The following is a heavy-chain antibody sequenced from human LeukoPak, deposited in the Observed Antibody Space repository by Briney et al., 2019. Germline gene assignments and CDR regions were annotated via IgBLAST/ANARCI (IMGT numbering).Heavy chain of an antibody. CDR3: ARWGEENYGMDA. CDR2: INPDSGGT. CDR1: GYTFTGYY. Sequence: GASVKVSCKASGYTFTGYYMHWVRQAPGQGLEWMGWINPDSGGTNYAQKFQDWVTMTRDTSISTAYMELSRLRSDDTAVYYCARWGEENYGMDAWGQGTTVTVSS. V-gene: IGHV1-2*04. J-gene: IGHJ6*02. D-gene: IGHD1-26*01.